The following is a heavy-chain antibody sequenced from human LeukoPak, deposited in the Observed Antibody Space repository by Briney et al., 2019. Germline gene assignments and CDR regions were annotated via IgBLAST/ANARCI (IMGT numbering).Heavy chain of an antibody. CDR3: ARAIPAAMGFDY. D-gene: IGHD2-2*01. V-gene: IGHV3-74*01. CDR2: ISSDGRDT. CDR1: GFSISSYW. Sequence: GGSLRLSCAGTGFSISSYWMHWVRQAPGKGLVWVSRISSDGRDTRFADSVKGRFTISRDIAKNTLYLQMNSLRAEDTAVYYCARAIPAAMGFDYWGRGTLVTVSS. J-gene: IGHJ4*02.